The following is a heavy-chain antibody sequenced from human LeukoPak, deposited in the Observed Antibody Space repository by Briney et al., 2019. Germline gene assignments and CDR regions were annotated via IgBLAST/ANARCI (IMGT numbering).Heavy chain of an antibody. J-gene: IGHJ5*02. Sequence: ASVKVSCKASGYTFTGYYMHWVRQAPGQGLEWMGRINPNSGGTNYAQKFQGRVTMIRDTSISTAYMELSRLRSDDTAVYYCASFTYYYDSSGYPWFDPWGQGTLVTVSS. V-gene: IGHV1-2*06. D-gene: IGHD3-22*01. CDR3: ASFTYYYDSSGYPWFDP. CDR1: GYTFTGYY. CDR2: INPNSGGT.